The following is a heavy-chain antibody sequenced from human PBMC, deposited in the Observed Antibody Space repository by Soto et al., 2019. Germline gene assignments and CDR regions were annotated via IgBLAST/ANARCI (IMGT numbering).Heavy chain of an antibody. Sequence: QVQLVQSGAEVKKPGASVKVSCKASGYTFTSYAMHWVRQAPGQRLEWMGWINAGNGNTKYSQKFQGRVTITRDTSASTAYMELSRLRSEDTAVYYCARESGSRVGQWLVDRNYYYCYMDVWGKGTTVTVSS. CDR3: ARESGSRVGQWLVDRNYYYCYMDV. CDR2: INAGNGNT. CDR1: GYTFTSYA. J-gene: IGHJ6*03. V-gene: IGHV1-3*01. D-gene: IGHD6-19*01.